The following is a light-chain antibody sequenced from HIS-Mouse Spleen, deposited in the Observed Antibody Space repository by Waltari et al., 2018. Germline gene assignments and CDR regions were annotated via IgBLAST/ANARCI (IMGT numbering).Light chain of an antibody. CDR2: EGS. V-gene: IGLV2-23*01. Sequence: QSALTQPASVSGSPGQLITISCSGTSSDVGRSNLFSWYQQHPAKAPKLMFYEGSKRPAGVSNRFSGSKSGNTASLTISGLQAEDEADYYCCSYAGSSTWVFGGGTKLTVL. CDR1: SSDVGRSNL. J-gene: IGLJ3*02. CDR3: CSYAGSSTWV.